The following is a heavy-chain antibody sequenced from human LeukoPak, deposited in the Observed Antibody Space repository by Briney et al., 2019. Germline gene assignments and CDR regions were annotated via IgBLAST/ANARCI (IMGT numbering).Heavy chain of an antibody. CDR2: IHYSGST. D-gene: IGHD3-3*01. CDR1: GGSITRGGYY. CDR3: ARRGSGYYTKFDY. Sequence: SETLSVTCTVSGGSITRGGYYWDWIRQPPGKGLEWIGSIHYSGSTYYNPSLESRVTISVDTSKNQLSLRLSSVTAADTAVYYCARRGSGYYTKFDYWGQGTLVTVSS. V-gene: IGHV4-39*01. J-gene: IGHJ4*02.